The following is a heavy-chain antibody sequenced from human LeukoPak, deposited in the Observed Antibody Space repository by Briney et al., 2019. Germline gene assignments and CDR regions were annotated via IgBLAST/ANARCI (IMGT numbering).Heavy chain of an antibody. D-gene: IGHD5-18*01. CDR1: GFTFDDYA. CDR2: ISWNSGSI. V-gene: IGHV3-9*01. J-gene: IGHJ4*02. Sequence: GGSLRLSCAASGFTFDDYAMHWVRQAPGKGLEWVSGISWNSGSIGYADSVKGRFTISRDNAKNSLYLQMNSLRAEDTALYYCAKDKSLGGYSYGSYDYWGQGILVTVSS. CDR3: AKDKSLGGYSYGSYDY.